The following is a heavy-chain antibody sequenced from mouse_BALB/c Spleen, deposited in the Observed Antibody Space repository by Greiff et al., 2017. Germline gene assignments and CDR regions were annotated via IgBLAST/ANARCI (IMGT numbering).Heavy chain of an antibody. CDR3: ARSSYGSSYRFAY. CDR2: INPNNGGT. V-gene: IGHV1-18*01. Sequence: EVKLQESGPELVKPGASVKIPCKASGYTFTDYNMDWVKQSHGKSLEWIGDINPNNGGTIYNQKFKGKATLTVDKSSSTAYMELRSLTSEDTAVYYCARSSYGSSYRFAYWGQGTLVTVSA. D-gene: IGHD1-1*01. J-gene: IGHJ3*01. CDR1: GYTFTDYN.